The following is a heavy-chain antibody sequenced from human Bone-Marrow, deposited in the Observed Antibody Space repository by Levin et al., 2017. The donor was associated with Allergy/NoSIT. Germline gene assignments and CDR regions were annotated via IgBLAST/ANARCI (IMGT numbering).Heavy chain of an antibody. J-gene: IGHJ6*02. CDR3: TRGPIVPRSDYYYYYGMDV. CDR1: GFTFSDHY. D-gene: IGHD2-2*01. CDR2: TRKKDNSYTT. V-gene: IGHV3-72*01. Sequence: PGGSLRLSCAASGFTFSDHYMDWVRQASGKGLEWVGRTRKKDNSYTTEYAASVKGRFTISRDDSKNSLYLQMNSLKTEDTAVYYCTRGPIVPRSDYYYYYGMDVWGQGTTVTVSS.